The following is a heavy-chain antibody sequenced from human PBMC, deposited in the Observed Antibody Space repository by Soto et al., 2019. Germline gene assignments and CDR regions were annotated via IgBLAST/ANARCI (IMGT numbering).Heavy chain of an antibody. V-gene: IGHV3-11*05. J-gene: IGHJ4*02. CDR1: GFTISDYY. D-gene: IGHD6-13*01. Sequence: QVQLVESGGGLVKPGGSLRLSCAVSGFTISDYYMTWIRQAPGKGLEWVSYISSSTSHTNYADSVKGRFTISRDNAKNSLFLQMNSLRAEDTAVYYRARGRGAAADYFDFWGQGTLVTVSS. CDR3: ARGRGAAADYFDF. CDR2: ISSSTSHT.